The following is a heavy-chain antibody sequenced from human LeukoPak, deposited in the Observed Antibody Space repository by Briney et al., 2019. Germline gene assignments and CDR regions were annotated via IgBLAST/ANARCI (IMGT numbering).Heavy chain of an antibody. D-gene: IGHD6-13*01. J-gene: IGHJ6*02. V-gene: IGHV3-30*02. CDR3: ARDPGAGARSIAAADNYYYYGMDV. CDR2: IRYDGSNK. CDR1: GFTFSSYG. Sequence: GGSLRLSCAASGFTFSSYGMHWVRQAPGKGLEWVAFIRYDGSNKYYADSVKGRFTISRDNSKNTLYLQMNSLRAEDTAVYYCARDPGAGARSIAAADNYYYYGMDVWGQGTTVTVSS.